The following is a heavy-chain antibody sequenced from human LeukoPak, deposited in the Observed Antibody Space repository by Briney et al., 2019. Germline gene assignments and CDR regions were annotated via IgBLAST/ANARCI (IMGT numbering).Heavy chain of an antibody. V-gene: IGHV1-18*01. J-gene: IGHJ3*02. CDR2: ISSYNGNT. Sequence: ASVKVSCKASGYTFTSYGISWVRQAPGQGLEWMGWISSYNGNTNYAQKLQGRVTMSTDTSTGTAYMELRSLRSYDTAVYYCARRVELARREPFNIWGQGTMVTVSS. D-gene: IGHD5-24*01. CDR3: ARRVELARREPFNI. CDR1: GYTFTSYG.